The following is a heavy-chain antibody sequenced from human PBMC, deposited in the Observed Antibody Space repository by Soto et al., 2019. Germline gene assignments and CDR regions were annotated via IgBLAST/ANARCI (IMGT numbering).Heavy chain of an antibody. J-gene: IGHJ4*02. CDR3: ARDGTNGGYVHYFDY. Sequence: SLRLSFKASGFTFNNYAMHRVRQAPGKGLEWVAVIWYDGSNKYYADSVKGRFTISRDNSKNTLYLQMNSLRAEDTAVYYCARDGTNGGYVHYFDYWGQGP. V-gene: IGHV3-33*08. CDR2: IWYDGSNK. CDR1: GFTFNNYA. D-gene: IGHD2-8*01.